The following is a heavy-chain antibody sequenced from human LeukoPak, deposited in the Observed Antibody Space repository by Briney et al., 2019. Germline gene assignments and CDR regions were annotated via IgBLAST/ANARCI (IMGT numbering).Heavy chain of an antibody. Sequence: GESLKISCKGSGYSFTSYWIGWGRQMPGKGLEWMGIISPGDSDTRYSPSFQGQVTISADKPINPAYLQWSSLKASDTAMYYCARHGVGAGLAAAYYWGQGTLVTVSS. D-gene: IGHD6-13*01. CDR1: GYSFTSYW. CDR2: ISPGDSDT. V-gene: IGHV5-51*01. CDR3: ARHGVGAGLAAAYY. J-gene: IGHJ4*02.